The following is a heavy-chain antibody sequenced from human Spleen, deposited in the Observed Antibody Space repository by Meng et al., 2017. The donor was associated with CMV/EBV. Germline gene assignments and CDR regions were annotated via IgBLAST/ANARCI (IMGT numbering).Heavy chain of an antibody. CDR2: IYWNDDK. V-gene: IGHV2-5*01. J-gene: IGHJ4*02. CDR1: GFSLSTSGVG. D-gene: IGHD5-18*01. Sequence: FSGFSLSTSGVGVGWIRQPPGKALEWLALIYWNDDKRYSPSLKSRLTITKDTSKNQVVLTMTNMDPVDTATYYCARRIQLWLPFDYWGQGTLVTVSS. CDR3: ARRIQLWLPFDY.